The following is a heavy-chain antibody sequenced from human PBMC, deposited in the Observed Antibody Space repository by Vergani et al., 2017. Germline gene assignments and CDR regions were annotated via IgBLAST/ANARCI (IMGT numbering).Heavy chain of an antibody. D-gene: IGHD6-25*01. Sequence: QVQLQESGPGLVKPSETLSLTCTVSGGSISSYYWSWIRQPPGKGLEWIGEINHSGSTNYNPSLKSRVTISVDTSKNQFSLKLSSVTAADTAVYYCASQAAPYYFDYWGQGTLVTVSS. V-gene: IGHV4-34*01. CDR2: INHSGST. J-gene: IGHJ4*02. CDR3: ASQAAPYYFDY. CDR1: GGSISSYY.